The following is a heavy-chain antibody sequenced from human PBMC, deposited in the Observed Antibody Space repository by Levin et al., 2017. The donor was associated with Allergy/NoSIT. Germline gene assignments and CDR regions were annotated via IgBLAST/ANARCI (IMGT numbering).Heavy chain of an antibody. CDR1: GFTFSSYG. J-gene: IGHJ4*02. V-gene: IGHV3-33*01. CDR2: IWYDGSNK. Sequence: GESLKISCAASGFTFSSYGMHWVRQAPGKGLEWVAVIWYDGSNKYYADSVKGRFTISRDNSKNTLYLQMNSLRAEDTAVYYCARTDGYIPDYWGQGTLVTVSS. D-gene: IGHD5-24*01. CDR3: ARTDGYIPDY.